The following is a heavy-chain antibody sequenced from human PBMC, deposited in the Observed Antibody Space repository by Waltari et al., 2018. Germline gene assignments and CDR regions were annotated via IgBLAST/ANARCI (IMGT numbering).Heavy chain of an antibody. CDR1: GGSISRGHYS. Sequence: QLQLQESGSGLVKPSQTLSLTCAVSGGSISRGHYSWSWIRQPPGKGLEWIGYIYHSGSTYYNPSLKSRVTISVDRSKNQFSLRLSSVTAADTAVYYCARYSGSYPYYFDYWGQGTLVTVSS. CDR2: IYHSGST. V-gene: IGHV4-30-2*01. D-gene: IGHD1-26*01. J-gene: IGHJ4*02. CDR3: ARYSGSYPYYFDY.